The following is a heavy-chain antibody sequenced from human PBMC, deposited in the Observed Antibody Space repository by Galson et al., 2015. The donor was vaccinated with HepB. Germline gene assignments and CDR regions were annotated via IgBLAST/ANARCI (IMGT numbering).Heavy chain of an antibody. J-gene: IGHJ6*02. V-gene: IGHV1-69*04. D-gene: IGHD5-18*01. CDR3: ARDREEYSYDSPYYYYDMDV. CDR2: IIPMLGIA. CDR1: RGTFSSYT. Sequence: SVKVSCKASRGTFSSYTINWVRQAPGQGLEWMGRIIPMLGIANYAQKFQGRVTITADKSTSTGYMELSSLRSEDTAVYYCARDREEYSYDSPYYYYDMDVWGQGTTVTVSS.